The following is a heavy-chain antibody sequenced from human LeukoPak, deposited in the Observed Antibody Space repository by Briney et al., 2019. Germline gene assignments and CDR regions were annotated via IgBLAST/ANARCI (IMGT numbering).Heavy chain of an antibody. D-gene: IGHD6-6*01. CDR2: IYYSGST. CDR3: ARFTARAREIDY. J-gene: IGHJ4*02. Sequence: SQTLSLTCTDSGGSISSGGYYWSWIRQHPGKGLEWIGYIYYSGSTYYNPSLKSRVTISVDTSKNQFSLKLSSVTAADTAVYYCARFTARAREIDYWGQGILVTVSS. CDR1: GGSISSGGYY. V-gene: IGHV4-31*03.